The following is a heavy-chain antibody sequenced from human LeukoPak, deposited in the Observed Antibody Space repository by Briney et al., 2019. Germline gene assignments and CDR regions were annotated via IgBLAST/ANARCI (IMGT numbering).Heavy chain of an antibody. D-gene: IGHD6-19*01. CDR2: IYHSGST. Sequence: SETLSLTCTVSGHSISSGYYWGWIRQPPGKGLEWIGSIYHSGSTYYNPSLKSRVTISVDKSKNQFSLKLSSVTAADTAVYYCARPITVADEWDYYYGMDVWGQGTTVTVSS. CDR1: GHSISSGYY. V-gene: IGHV4-38-2*02. CDR3: ARPITVADEWDYYYGMDV. J-gene: IGHJ6*02.